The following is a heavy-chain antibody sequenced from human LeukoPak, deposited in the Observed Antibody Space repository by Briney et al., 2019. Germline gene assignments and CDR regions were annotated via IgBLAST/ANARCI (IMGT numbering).Heavy chain of an antibody. J-gene: IGHJ4*02. CDR1: GYTFTSYG. V-gene: IGHV1-18*01. CDR3: ARDPHPGYTSDWYELDY. D-gene: IGHD6-19*01. CDR2: ISGYNGNT. Sequence: ASVKVSCKASGYTFTSYGISWVRQAPGQGLEWMGWISGYNGNTYYAQNLQGRVTMTTDTSTSTAYMELRSLRSDDTAVYYCARDPHPGYTSDWYELDYWGQGTLVTVFS.